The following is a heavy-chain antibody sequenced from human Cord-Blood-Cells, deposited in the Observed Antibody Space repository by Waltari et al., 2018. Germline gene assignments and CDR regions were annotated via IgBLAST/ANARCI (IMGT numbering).Heavy chain of an antibody. CDR2: RWYDGSNK. CDR3: ARDGLGY. Sequence: QVQLVESGGGVVQPGRSLRLSCAASGFTFSSYGMHWVRQAPGKGLEWVAVRWYDGSNKYYADSVKGRFTISRDNSKNTLYLQMNSLRAEDTAVYYCARDGLGYWGQGTLVTVSS. CDR1: GFTFSSYG. J-gene: IGHJ4*02. V-gene: IGHV3-33*01.